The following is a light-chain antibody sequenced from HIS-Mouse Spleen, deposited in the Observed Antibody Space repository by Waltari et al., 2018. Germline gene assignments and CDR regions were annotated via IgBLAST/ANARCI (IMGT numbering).Light chain of an antibody. CDR2: EDS. J-gene: IGLJ2*01. Sequence: SYELTQPPSVSVSPGQTARITCSGDALPKKYAYWYQQKSGQAPVLVIYEDSKRPSGIPEGFSGSSSGKMATLTTSGAQVEDEADYYCYSTDSSGNHSVFGRGTKLTVL. V-gene: IGLV3-10*01. CDR1: ALPKKY. CDR3: YSTDSSGNHSV.